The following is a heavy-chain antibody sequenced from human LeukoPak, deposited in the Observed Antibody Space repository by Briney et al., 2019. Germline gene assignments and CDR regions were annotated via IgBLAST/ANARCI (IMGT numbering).Heavy chain of an antibody. J-gene: IGHJ5*02. CDR1: GYTFTSYG. D-gene: IGHD6-13*01. CDR2: ISAYNGNT. V-gene: IGHV1-18*01. Sequence: ASVKVSCKASGYTFTSYGISWVRQAPGQGLEWMGWISAYNGNTNYAQKLQGRVTMTTDTSTSTAYMELRSQRSDDTAVYYCARDHHIAAAGGNWFDPWGQGTLVTVSS. CDR3: ARDHHIAAAGGNWFDP.